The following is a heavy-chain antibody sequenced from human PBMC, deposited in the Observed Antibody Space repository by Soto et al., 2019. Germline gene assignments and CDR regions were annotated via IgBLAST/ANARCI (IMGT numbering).Heavy chain of an antibody. CDR3: ARGAYGDYRLFDP. CDR2: IYYSGST. D-gene: IGHD4-17*01. Sequence: SEALSLTCTVSGGSISSGDYYWSWIRQPPGKGLEWIGYIYYSGSTYYNPSLKSRVTMSVDTSKNQFSLKLSSVTAADTAVYYCARGAYGDYRLFDPWGQGTLVTVSS. CDR1: GGSISSGDYY. V-gene: IGHV4-30-4*01. J-gene: IGHJ5*02.